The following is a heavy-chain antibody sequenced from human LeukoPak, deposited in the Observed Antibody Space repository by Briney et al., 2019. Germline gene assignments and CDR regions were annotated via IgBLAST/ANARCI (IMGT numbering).Heavy chain of an antibody. CDR1: GFXFSSYW. Sequence: GGSLRLSCAASGFXFSSYWIHWVRQAPGKGLVWVSRINNDGSSTSHADSVKGRFTISRDNAKNTLYLQMSSLRAEDTAVYYCARPVCGGDCYPYDYWGQGTLVTVSS. CDR2: INNDGSST. CDR3: ARPVCGGDCYPYDY. D-gene: IGHD2-21*02. V-gene: IGHV3-74*01. J-gene: IGHJ4*02.